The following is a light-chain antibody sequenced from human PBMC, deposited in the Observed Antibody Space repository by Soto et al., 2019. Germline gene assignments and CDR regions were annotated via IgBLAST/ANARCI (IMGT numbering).Light chain of an antibody. J-gene: IGLJ1*01. CDR2: DVS. Sequence: QSVLTQPASVSGSPGQSITISCTGTSSDVGGYNYVSWYQQHPGKAPKLMIYDVSNRPSGVSNRFSGSKSGNTASLTISGLQAEDEADYYCSSYTSSIPYVFGTGTKATV. CDR1: SSDVGGYNY. CDR3: SSYTSSIPYV. V-gene: IGLV2-14*01.